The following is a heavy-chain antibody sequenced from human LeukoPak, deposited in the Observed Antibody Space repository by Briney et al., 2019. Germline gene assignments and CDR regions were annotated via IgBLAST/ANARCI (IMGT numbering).Heavy chain of an antibody. Sequence: GGSLRLSCGASGFIFRNYAMSWVRQAPGEGLKWVAGISDNGGGAYYAESLKGRFTISRDNSKNTLYLQMNSLRAEDTAVYYCAKDQPPRPYCSSTSCYGNYYYYGMDVWGQGTTVTVSS. CDR2: ISDNGGGA. CDR3: AKDQPPRPYCSSTSCYGNYYYYGMDV. J-gene: IGHJ6*02. V-gene: IGHV3-23*01. CDR1: GFIFRNYA. D-gene: IGHD2-2*01.